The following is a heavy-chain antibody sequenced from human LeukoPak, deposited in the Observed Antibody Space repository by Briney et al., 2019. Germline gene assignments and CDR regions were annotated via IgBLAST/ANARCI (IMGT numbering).Heavy chain of an antibody. D-gene: IGHD3-22*01. CDR3: ATAGGYYLRLGAFDI. CDR1: GYTFTSYY. J-gene: IGHJ3*02. V-gene: IGHV1-46*01. CDR2: INPSGGST. Sequence: GASVKVSCKASGYTFTSYYMHWVRQAPGQGLEWMGIINPSGGSTNYAQKFQGRVTMTEDTSTDTAYMELSSLRSEDTAVYYCATAGGYYLRLGAFDIWGQGTMVTVSS.